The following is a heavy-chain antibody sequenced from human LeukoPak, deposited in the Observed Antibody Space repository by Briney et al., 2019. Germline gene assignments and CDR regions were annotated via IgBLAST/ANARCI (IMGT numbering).Heavy chain of an antibody. V-gene: IGHV1-18*01. J-gene: IGHJ4*02. CDR2: ISAYNGNT. Sequence: ASVKVSCKASGGTFISYAISWVRQAPGQGLEWMGGISAYNGNTNYAQKLQGRVTMTTDTSTSTAYMELRSLRSDDTAVYYCARRFEQWLADPAFDYWGQGTLVTVSS. D-gene: IGHD6-19*01. CDR3: ARRFEQWLADPAFDY. CDR1: GGTFISYA.